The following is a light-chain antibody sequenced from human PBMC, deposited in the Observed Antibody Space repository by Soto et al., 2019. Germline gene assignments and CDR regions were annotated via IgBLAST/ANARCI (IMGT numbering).Light chain of an antibody. V-gene: IGKV3-11*01. CDR3: QQRSNWPIS. J-gene: IGKJ5*01. Sequence: EIALTQSPATLSLSPGERATLACRTSQSVSSYVAWYQQKPGRAPRLLIYDASNSVTGIPARFIGSGSGTDFTLTISSLEAEDVAVYYCQQRSNWPISFGQGTRLEIK. CDR1: QSVSSY. CDR2: DAS.